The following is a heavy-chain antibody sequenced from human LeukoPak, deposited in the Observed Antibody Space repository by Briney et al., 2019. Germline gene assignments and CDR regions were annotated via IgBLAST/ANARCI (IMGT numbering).Heavy chain of an antibody. D-gene: IGHD3-22*01. CDR1: GGSISSSNW. V-gene: IGHV4-4*02. CDR2: IYHSGST. CDR3: ARYNYDSSGYPYGMDV. Sequence: SETLSLTCAVSGGSISSSNWWSWVRQPPGKGLEWIGEIYHSGSTNYNPSLKSRVTISVDKSKNQFSLKLSSVTAADTAVYYCARYNYDSSGYPYGMDVWGQGXTVXVSS. J-gene: IGHJ6*02.